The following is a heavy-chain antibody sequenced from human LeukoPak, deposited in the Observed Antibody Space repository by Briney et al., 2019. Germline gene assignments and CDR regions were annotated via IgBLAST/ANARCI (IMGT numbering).Heavy chain of an antibody. V-gene: IGHV3-23*01. Sequence: GGSLRLSCAASGFTFSSYAMSWVRQAPGKGLEWVSAISGSGGSTYYADSVKGRFTISRDNSKNTLYLQMNSLRAEDTAVYYCAKGKYSGYDLNNWFDPWGQGTLVTVSS. CDR1: GFTFSSYA. CDR2: ISGSGGST. D-gene: IGHD5-12*01. J-gene: IGHJ5*02. CDR3: AKGKYSGYDLNNWFDP.